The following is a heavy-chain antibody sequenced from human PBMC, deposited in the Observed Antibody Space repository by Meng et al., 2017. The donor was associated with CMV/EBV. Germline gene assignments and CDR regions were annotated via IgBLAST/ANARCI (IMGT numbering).Heavy chain of an antibody. D-gene: IGHD4-11*01. CDR2: INPNSGGT. J-gene: IGHJ5*02. V-gene: IGHV1-2*02. Sequence: QMQLDRAGAEGKKHGAAVKVSCQASGNTFTGYYMHWGRQAPGQGLEWMGWINPNSGGTNYAQKFQGRVTMTRDTSISTAYMELSRLRSDDTAVYYCARGPLGEYSNYDAPWGQGTLVTVSS. CDR1: GNTFTGYY. CDR3: ARGPLGEYSNYDAP.